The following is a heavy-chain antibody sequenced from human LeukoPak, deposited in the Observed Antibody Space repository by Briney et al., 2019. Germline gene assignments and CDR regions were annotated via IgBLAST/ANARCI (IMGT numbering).Heavy chain of an antibody. CDR2: MNPNSGNT. CDR3: ARGAGAYSEWPDWFDP. D-gene: IGHD3-3*01. Sequence: ASVKVSCKASGYTFTSYDINWVRQAPGQGLEWMGWMNPNSGNTGYAQKFQGRVTMTRNTSISTAYMELSSLRSEDTAVYYCARGAGAYSEWPDWFDPWGQGTLVTVSS. CDR1: GYTFTSYD. V-gene: IGHV1-8*01. J-gene: IGHJ5*02.